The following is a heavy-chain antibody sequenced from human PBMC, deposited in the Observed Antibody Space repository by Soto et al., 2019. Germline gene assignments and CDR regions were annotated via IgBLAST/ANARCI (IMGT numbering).Heavy chain of an antibody. Sequence: SETLSLTCTVSGASIGTYYWSWIRQPPGKGLEWIGYVYYNGNTNYNPSLMSRITISVDTSKNQFSLNLTSVTAADTAVYYCARGILAAADYYFDYWGQGILVTVSS. J-gene: IGHJ4*02. CDR3: ARGILAAADYYFDY. CDR1: GASIGTYY. CDR2: VYYNGNT. D-gene: IGHD6-13*01. V-gene: IGHV4-59*01.